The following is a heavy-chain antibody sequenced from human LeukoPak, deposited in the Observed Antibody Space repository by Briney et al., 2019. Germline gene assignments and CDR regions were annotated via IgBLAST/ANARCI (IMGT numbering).Heavy chain of an antibody. V-gene: IGHV5-51*01. CDR3: ATSPGIAAAGFDY. CDR1: GYSFTSYW. CDR2: IYPGDSDT. D-gene: IGHD6-13*01. Sequence: PGGSLRLSCKGSGYSFTSYWIGWVRQMPGKGLEWMGIIYPGDSDTRYSPSFQGQVTISADKSISTAYLQWSSLKASDTAMYYCATSPGIAAAGFDYWGQGTLVTISS. J-gene: IGHJ4*02.